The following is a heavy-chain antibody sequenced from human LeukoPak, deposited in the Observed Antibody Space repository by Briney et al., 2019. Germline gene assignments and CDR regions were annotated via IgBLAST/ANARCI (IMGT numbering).Heavy chain of an antibody. V-gene: IGHV3-11*04. J-gene: IGHJ4*02. D-gene: IGHD1-7*01. Sequence: GGSLRLSCAASGCTFSDYYMSWIRQAPGKGLEWVSYISSSGSTIYYADSVKGRFTISRDNAKNSLYLQMNSLRAEDTAVYYCARNRGNWNYAEIDYWGQGTLVTVSS. CDR1: GCTFSDYY. CDR2: ISSSGSTI. CDR3: ARNRGNWNYAEIDY.